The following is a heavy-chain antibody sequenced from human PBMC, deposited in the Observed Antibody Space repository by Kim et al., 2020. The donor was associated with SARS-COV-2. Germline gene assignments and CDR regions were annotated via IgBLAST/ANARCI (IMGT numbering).Heavy chain of an antibody. J-gene: IGHJ6*03. D-gene: IGHD3-10*01. CDR1: GFTFGDYA. CDR3: ARGSGSYLYYYIDV. Sequence: GGSLRLSCAASGFTFGDYAMHWVRQAPGKGLEWVSGINWNSRVIGYADSVKGRFTISRDNAKNSPYLQMNSLSTEDTAFYYCARGSGSYLYYYIDVWGKGTPVTVSS. V-gene: IGHV3-9*01. CDR2: INWNSRVI.